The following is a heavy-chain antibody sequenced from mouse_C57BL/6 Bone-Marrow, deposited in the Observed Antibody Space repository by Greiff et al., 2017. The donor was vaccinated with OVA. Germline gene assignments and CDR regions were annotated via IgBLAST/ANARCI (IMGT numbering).Heavy chain of an antibody. Sequence: VQLKESGPGLVKPSQSLSLTCSVTGYSITSGYYWNWIRQFPGNKLEWMGYISYDGSNNYNPSLKNRISITRDTSKNQFFLKLNSVTTEDTATYYCAKGAYYSNYPDYWGQGTTLTVSS. D-gene: IGHD2-5*01. V-gene: IGHV3-6*01. CDR3: AKGAYYSNYPDY. CDR1: GYSITSGYY. J-gene: IGHJ2*01. CDR2: ISYDGSN.